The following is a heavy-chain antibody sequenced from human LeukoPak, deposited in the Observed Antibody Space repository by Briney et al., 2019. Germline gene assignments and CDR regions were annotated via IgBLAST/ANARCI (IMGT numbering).Heavy chain of an antibody. CDR2: IKQDGSEK. Sequence: GGSLRLSCAASGVTFSSYWMSWVRQAPGKGLEWVASIKQDGSEKYYVDFVKGRFSISRDNAKNSLYLQTNSLGADDTAVYYCAGGTGMDVWGQGTAVTVSS. J-gene: IGHJ6*02. V-gene: IGHV3-7*05. D-gene: IGHD1-1*01. CDR1: GVTFSSYW. CDR3: AGGTGMDV.